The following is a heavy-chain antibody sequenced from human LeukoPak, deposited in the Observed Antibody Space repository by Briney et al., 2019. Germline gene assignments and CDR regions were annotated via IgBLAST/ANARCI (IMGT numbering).Heavy chain of an antibody. V-gene: IGHV4-30-4*01. CDR2: IYYSGST. D-gene: IGHD2-21*01. CDR3: ARVPVWSRYFDY. CDR1: GGSISSGDYY. J-gene: IGHJ4*02. Sequence: SETLSLTCTVSGGSISSGDYYWSWIRQPPGKGLEWIGYIYYSGSTYYNPSHKSRVTISVDTSKNQFSLKLSSVTAADTAVYYCARVPVWSRYFDYWGQGTLVTVSS.